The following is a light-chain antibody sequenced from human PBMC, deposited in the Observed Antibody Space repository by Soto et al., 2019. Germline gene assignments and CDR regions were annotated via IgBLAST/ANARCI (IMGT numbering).Light chain of an antibody. V-gene: IGLV2-14*02. CDR3: GTWDSSLTSVV. J-gene: IGLJ2*01. CDR2: DTN. CDR1: SSDVGGSKL. Sequence: QSALTQPASVSGSPGQSITISCTGTSSDVGGSKLVSWYHHHPGKAPKLIIYDTNRRPSGIPDRFSGSKSGTSAALDITGLQTGDEADYYCGTWDSSLTSVVFGGGTKPPS.